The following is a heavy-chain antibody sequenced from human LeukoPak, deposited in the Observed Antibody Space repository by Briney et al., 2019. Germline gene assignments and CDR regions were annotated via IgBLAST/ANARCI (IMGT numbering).Heavy chain of an antibody. CDR3: RTYRWGDSFEY. CDR2: TNGDGSST. CDR1: GLTFNSYW. V-gene: IGHV3-74*01. D-gene: IGHD3-16*01. Sequence: GGSLRLSCAASGLTFNSYWMHWVRQDPGKGLLWVSRTNGDGSSTTYAGAVKGRFTISRDNAKNTLYLQMNSLRAEDTAIYYCRTYRWGDSFEYWGQGTLVTVSS. J-gene: IGHJ4*02.